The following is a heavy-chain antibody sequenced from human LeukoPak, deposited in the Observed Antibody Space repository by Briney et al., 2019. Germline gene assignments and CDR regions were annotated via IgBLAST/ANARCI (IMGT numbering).Heavy chain of an antibody. Sequence: KPSETLSLTCTVSGGSIRSYYWSWIRQPPGKRLQWIGYVSYTGSTNYDASLKSRVTISVDTSKNQFSLKLSSVTAADTAVYYCARQGGMATIIRYFDYWGQGTLVTVSS. CDR1: GGSIRSYY. J-gene: IGHJ4*02. D-gene: IGHD5-24*01. CDR3: ARQGGMATIIRYFDY. V-gene: IGHV4-59*08. CDR2: VSYTGST.